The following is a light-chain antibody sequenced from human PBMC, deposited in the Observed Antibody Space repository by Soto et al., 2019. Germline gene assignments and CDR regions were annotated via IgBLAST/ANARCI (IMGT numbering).Light chain of an antibody. J-gene: IGLJ1*01. V-gene: IGLV2-14*01. CDR3: TSYTTTSTYV. Sequence: QSVLTQPASVSGPPGQSITISCTGTSSDVGAYNYVSWYQQDPGKAPKVMIYDVSNRPSGVSHRFSASKSGNTASLTISGLQAAAEAIYYCTSYTTTSTYVLGTGTKVTVL. CDR2: DVS. CDR1: SSDVGAYNY.